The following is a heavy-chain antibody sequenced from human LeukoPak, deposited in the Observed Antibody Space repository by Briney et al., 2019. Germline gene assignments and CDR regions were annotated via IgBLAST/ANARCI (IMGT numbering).Heavy chain of an antibody. J-gene: IGHJ4*02. CDR3: ARACYDILTGYLNAFDY. CDR2: IYTSGST. CDR1: GGSISSGSYY. Sequence: SETLSLTCTVSGGSISSGSYYWSWIRQPAGKGLEWIGRIYTSGSTNYNPSLKSRVTISVDTSKNQFSLKLSSVTAADTAVYYCARACYDILTGYLNAFDYWGQGTLVTVSS. V-gene: IGHV4-61*02. D-gene: IGHD3-9*01.